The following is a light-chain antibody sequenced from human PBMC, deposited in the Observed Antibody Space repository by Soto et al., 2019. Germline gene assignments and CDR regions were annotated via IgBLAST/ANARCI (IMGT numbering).Light chain of an antibody. V-gene: IGKV1-6*01. CDR2: AAS. J-gene: IGKJ1*01. Sequence: IQMTQSPSTLSASVGDRVTITCRASQSISSWLAWYQQTPGKAPKRLIYAASSLQSGVPSRFSGSGSGTDFTLTISSLQPEDFATYYCLQDYNYPWTFGQGTKVDIK. CDR1: QSISSW. CDR3: LQDYNYPWT.